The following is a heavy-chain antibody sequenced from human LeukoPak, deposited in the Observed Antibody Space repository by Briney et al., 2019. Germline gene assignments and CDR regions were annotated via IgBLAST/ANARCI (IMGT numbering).Heavy chain of an antibody. CDR1: RFTFSSYW. D-gene: IGHD5-12*01. CDR2: IKQDGSEQ. J-gene: IGHJ4*02. V-gene: IGHV3-7*03. Sequence: GGSLRLSCAASRFTFSSYWMTWVRQAPGKGLEWVANIKQDGSEQYYAGSVKGRFTISRDNTKNSLFLQMNSLRAEDTAVYYCAREGGYGGVFDYWAQGTLVTVSS. CDR3: AREGGYGGVFDY.